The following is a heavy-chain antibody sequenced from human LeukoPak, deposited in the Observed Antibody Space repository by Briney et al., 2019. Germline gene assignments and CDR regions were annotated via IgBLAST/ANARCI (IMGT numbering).Heavy chain of an antibody. CDR1: GFTFEDYG. CDR3: AREGSSSWPFYFYYMDV. J-gene: IGHJ6*03. V-gene: IGHV3-20*04. Sequence: PGGSLRLSCTASGFTFEDYGMSWVRQVPGKGLEWVSGINWNDGGTGYADSVKGRFTISRDNAKKSVYLQMNSLRAEDTALYYCAREGSSSWPFYFYYMDVWGKGTTVTISS. D-gene: IGHD6-13*01. CDR2: INWNDGGT.